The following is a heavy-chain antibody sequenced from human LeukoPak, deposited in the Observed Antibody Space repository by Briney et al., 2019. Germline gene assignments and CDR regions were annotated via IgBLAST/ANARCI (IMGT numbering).Heavy chain of an antibody. CDR3: ARGVSSGSDY. V-gene: IGHV4-59*08. CDR1: GGSISSYY. D-gene: IGHD3-10*01. Sequence: SETLSLTCTGSGGSISSYYWSWIRQPPGKGLEWIGYIYYSGSTNYNPSLKSRVTISVGTSKNQFSLKLSSVTAADTAVYYCARGVSSGSDYWGQGTLVTVSS. CDR2: IYYSGST. J-gene: IGHJ4*02.